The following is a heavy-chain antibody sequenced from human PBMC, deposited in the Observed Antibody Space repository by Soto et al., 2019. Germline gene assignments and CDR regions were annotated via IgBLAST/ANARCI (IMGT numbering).Heavy chain of an antibody. CDR1: GFTFSSYS. D-gene: IGHD2-15*01. J-gene: IGHJ6*03. CDR3: ARGGDGVVVVAATLRKNYMDV. CDR2: ISSSSSYI. V-gene: IGHV3-21*01. Sequence: EVQLVESGGGLVKPGGSLRLSCAASGFTFSSYSMNWVRQAPGKGLEWVSSISSSSSYIYYADSVKGRFTISRDNAKNSLYLQMISLRAEDTAVYYCARGGDGVVVVAATLRKNYMDVWGKGTTVTVSS.